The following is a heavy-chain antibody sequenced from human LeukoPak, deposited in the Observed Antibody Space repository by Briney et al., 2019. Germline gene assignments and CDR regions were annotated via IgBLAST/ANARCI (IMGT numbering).Heavy chain of an antibody. CDR1: GYTFTGYY. CDR3: ARAGVRFGEPFDP. J-gene: IGHJ5*02. CDR2: INPNSGGT. Sequence: APVKVSCKASGYTFTGYYMHWVRQAPGQGLEWMGWINPNSGGTNYAQKFQGWVTMTRDTPISTAYIELSRLRSDDTAVYYCARAGVRFGEPFDPWGQGTLVTVSS. V-gene: IGHV1-2*04. D-gene: IGHD3-10*01.